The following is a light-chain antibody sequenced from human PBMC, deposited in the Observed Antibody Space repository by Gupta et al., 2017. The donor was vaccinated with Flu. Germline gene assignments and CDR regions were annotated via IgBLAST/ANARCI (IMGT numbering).Light chain of an antibody. CDR1: SSNIGAGYD. CDR3: QSYDSSLSEGV. J-gene: IGLJ1*01. Sequence: QXVLTQPPSVSGAPGQRVTISCTGSSSNIGAGYDVHWYQRLPGTAPKLLIYGNSNRPSGVPDRFSGSKSGTSASLAITGLQAEDEADYYCQSYDSSLSEGVFGTGTKVTVL. V-gene: IGLV1-40*01. CDR2: GNS.